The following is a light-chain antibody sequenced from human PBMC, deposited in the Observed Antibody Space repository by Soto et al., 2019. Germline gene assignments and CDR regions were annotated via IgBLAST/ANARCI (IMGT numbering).Light chain of an antibody. CDR3: QQSYTTTPT. V-gene: IGKV1-39*01. CDR1: QSISTY. J-gene: IGKJ1*01. Sequence: DIQMTQSPSSVSASVGDRVTITCRTSQSISTYLNWYQQNPGTAPKLLISAASTLQSGVPSRFSVGGFGTDFTLTISRLQTEDFATYYCQQSYTTTPTFGQGTKVDIK. CDR2: AAS.